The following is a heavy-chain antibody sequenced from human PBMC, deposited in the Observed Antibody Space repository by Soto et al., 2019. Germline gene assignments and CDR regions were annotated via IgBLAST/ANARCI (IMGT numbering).Heavy chain of an antibody. Sequence: GGSLRLSCAASGFTISSNAMYWVRQAPGKWLEWVSGISDRGDTTHYADSVKGRFTISRDTSKNTLYLQLNTLRADDTAVYYCAKDKPGTTSFDYWGQGXLVTVYS. V-gene: IGHV3-23*01. J-gene: IGHJ4*02. D-gene: IGHD1-1*01. CDR1: GFTISSNA. CDR3: AKDKPGTTSFDY. CDR2: ISDRGDTT.